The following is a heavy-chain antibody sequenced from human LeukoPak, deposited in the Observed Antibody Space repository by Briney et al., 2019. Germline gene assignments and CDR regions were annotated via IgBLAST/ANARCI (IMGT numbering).Heavy chain of an antibody. V-gene: IGHV1-2*02. J-gene: IGHJ4*02. Sequence: ASVKVSCKASGYTFTGYYMHWVRQAPGQGLEWTGWINPNSGGTNYAQKFQGRVTMTRDTSISTAYMELSRLRSDDTAVYYCARVVVGYYDSSGFPWFWSQGTLVTVSS. CDR1: GYTFTGYY. CDR2: INPNSGGT. CDR3: ARVVVGYYDSSGFPWF. D-gene: IGHD3-22*01.